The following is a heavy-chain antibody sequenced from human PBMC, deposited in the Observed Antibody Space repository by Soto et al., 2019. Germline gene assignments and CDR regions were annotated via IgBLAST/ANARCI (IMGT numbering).Heavy chain of an antibody. CDR2: INYIDDT. CDR1: DDSISSXTYY. V-gene: IGHV4-39*01. D-gene: IGHD6-13*01. J-gene: IGHJ4*02. Sequence: XQLQESGPGLVKPSETLSLTCTVSDDSISSXTYYXGWIHQTPGEGLEWIGIINYIDDTYXXXSLXXXVXXXXXXXXXXXXLKLSSVTAADTAVYYCARHRTVPRSSVSDYWGQGTLVTVSS. CDR3: ARHRTVPRSSVSDY.